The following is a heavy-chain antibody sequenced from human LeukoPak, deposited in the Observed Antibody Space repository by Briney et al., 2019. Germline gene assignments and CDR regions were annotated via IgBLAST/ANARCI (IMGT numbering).Heavy chain of an antibody. J-gene: IGHJ6*03. V-gene: IGHV3-48*01. Sequence: GGSLRLSCAASGFTFSSYSMNWVRQAPGKGLEWVSYISSSSSTIYYADSVKGRFTISRDNAKNSLYLQMNSLRAEDTAVYYCARVDFYYYYMDVWGKGTTVTVSS. CDR2: ISSSSSTI. CDR3: ARVDFYYYYMDV. CDR1: GFTFSSYS.